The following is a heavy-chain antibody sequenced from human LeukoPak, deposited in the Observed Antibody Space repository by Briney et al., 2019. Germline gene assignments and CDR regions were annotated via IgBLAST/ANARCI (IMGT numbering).Heavy chain of an antibody. CDR3: AKSGIAAAGQRGYFDY. CDR1: GFTFSSYG. V-gene: IGHV3-33*03. Sequence: GGSLRLSCAASGFTFSSYGMHWVRQAPGKGLEWVAVIWYDGSNKYYGDSVKGRFTISRDNSKNTVYLQMNSLRGEDTAVYYCAKSGIAAAGQRGYFDYWGQGTQVTVSS. CDR2: IWYDGSNK. J-gene: IGHJ4*02. D-gene: IGHD6-13*01.